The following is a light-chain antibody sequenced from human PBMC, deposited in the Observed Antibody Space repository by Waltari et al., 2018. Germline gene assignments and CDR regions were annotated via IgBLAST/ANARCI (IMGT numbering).Light chain of an antibody. Sequence: DILMTQSPATLSVSPGERATLSCRASQSISRNLAWYQQKPGQAPRLLIYGASTRAIGIPARFSGSGSGTEFTLTISSLQSEDFAVYYCQQYNNWRTFGQGTKLEIK. CDR2: GAS. CDR3: QQYNNWRT. V-gene: IGKV3-15*01. CDR1: QSISRN. J-gene: IGKJ2*01.